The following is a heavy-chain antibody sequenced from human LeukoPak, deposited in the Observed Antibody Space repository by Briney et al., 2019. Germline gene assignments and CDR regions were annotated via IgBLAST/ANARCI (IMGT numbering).Heavy chain of an antibody. V-gene: IGHV3-7*03. CDR1: GFTFTNYW. CDR3: ANSVPESSKYYDYVWGSYRDRGYFDY. J-gene: IGHJ4*02. D-gene: IGHD3-16*02. Sequence: PGGSPRLSCATSGFTFTNYWMSWFRQAPGKGPEWVGNINEDGSEKQYVDSVKGRFTISRDNSKNTLYLQMNSLRAEDTAVYYCANSVPESSKYYDYVWGSYRDRGYFDYWGQGTLVTVSS. CDR2: INEDGSEK.